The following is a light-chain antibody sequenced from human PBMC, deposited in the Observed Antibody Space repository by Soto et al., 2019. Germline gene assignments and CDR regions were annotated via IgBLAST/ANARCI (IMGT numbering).Light chain of an antibody. Sequence: AIRMTQSPSSFSASTGDRVTITCRASQGISSYLAWYQQKPGKAPKLLIYDASTLQSGVPSRFSGSGSGTDFTLPTSCLQSEDFAANYCQQYYSYPPFTFGGGTKVEIK. V-gene: IGKV1-8*01. CDR1: QGISSY. CDR3: QQYYSYPPFT. J-gene: IGKJ4*01. CDR2: DAS.